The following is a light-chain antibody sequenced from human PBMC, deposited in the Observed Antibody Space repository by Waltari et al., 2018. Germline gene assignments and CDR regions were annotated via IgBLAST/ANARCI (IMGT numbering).Light chain of an antibody. Sequence: QSLLTQPPSASGTPGQRGTISCSGSSHNIGSDYVYWYQQLPGTAPKLLIYRDNQRPSGVPDRFSGSNSGTSASLAISGLRTEDEADYYCAAWDDSLSGWVFGGGTKLTVL. CDR1: SHNIGSDY. J-gene: IGLJ3*02. CDR2: RDN. CDR3: AAWDDSLSGWV. V-gene: IGLV1-47*01.